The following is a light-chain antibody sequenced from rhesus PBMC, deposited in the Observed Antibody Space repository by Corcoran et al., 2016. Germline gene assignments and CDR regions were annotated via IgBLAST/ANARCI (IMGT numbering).Light chain of an antibody. CDR1: QSFSSS. J-gene: IGKJ3*01. Sequence: DIQMTQSPSSLSASVGDTVTITCRASQSFSSSLAWYQQKPGKAPKLLIYSASSLQSGVPSRFSGSKSGTVFTLTISSLQPEDIASYYCQQYYSYPFTFGPGTKLDIK. V-gene: IGKV1-46*01. CDR2: SAS. CDR3: QQYYSYPFT.